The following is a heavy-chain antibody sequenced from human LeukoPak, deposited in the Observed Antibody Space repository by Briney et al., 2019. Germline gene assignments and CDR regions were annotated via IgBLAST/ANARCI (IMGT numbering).Heavy chain of an antibody. CDR2: INPNSGGT. J-gene: IGHJ1*01. D-gene: IGHD6-13*01. CDR1: GYTFTGYY. V-gene: IGHV1-2*02. CDR3: ARVAVSSSWGLAEYFQH. Sequence: ASVKVSCKASGYTFTGYYMHWVRQAPGQGLEWMGWINPNSGGTNYAQKFQGRVTMTRDTSISTAYMELSRLRSDDTAVYYCARVAVSSSWGLAEYFQHWGQGTLVTVSS.